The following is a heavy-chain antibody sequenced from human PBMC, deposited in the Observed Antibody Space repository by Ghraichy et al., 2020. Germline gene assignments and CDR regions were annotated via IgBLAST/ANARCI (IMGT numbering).Heavy chain of an antibody. CDR2: IYSGGST. J-gene: IGHJ6*02. CDR3: ARTWGPRATHFNPWGVPAAISLMDV. Sequence: GGSLRLSCAASGFTVSSNYMSWVRQAPGKGLEWVSVIYSGGSTYYADSVKGRFTISRDNSKNTLYLQMNSLRAEDTAVYYCARTWGPRATHFNPWGVPAAISLMDVWGQGTTVTVSS. CDR1: GFTVSSNY. V-gene: IGHV3-53*01. D-gene: IGHD2-2*01.